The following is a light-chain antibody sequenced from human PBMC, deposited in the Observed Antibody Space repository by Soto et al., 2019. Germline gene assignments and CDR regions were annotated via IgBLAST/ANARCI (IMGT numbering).Light chain of an antibody. V-gene: IGKV1-27*01. J-gene: IGKJ1*01. CDR2: AAS. CDR1: QGISNY. CDR3: QKYNSAPRT. Sequence: DIPMTQSPSSLSASVGDRVTITCRASQGISNYLAWYQQKPGKVPKLLIYAASTLQSGVPSRFSRSASGTDCTLTISSLQPEDVATYYCQKYNSAPRTFGQGTKVEIK.